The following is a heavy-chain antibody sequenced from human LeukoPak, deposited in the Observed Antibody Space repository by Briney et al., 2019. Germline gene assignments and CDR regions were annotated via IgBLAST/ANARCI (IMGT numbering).Heavy chain of an antibody. J-gene: IGHJ4*02. CDR2: MNPNSGNT. V-gene: IGHV1-8*01. Sequence: ASVKVSCKASGYTFTSYDINWVRQAAGQGLEWMGWMNPNSGNTGYAQKFQGRVTMTRNTSISTAYMKLSSLRSEGTAVYYCARGTPSSSSVFDYWGQGTLVTVSS. CDR3: ARGTPSSSSVFDY. D-gene: IGHD6-6*01. CDR1: GYTFTSYD.